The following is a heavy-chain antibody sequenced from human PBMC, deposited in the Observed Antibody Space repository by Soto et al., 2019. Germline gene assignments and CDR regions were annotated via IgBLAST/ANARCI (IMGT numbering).Heavy chain of an antibody. J-gene: IGHJ4*02. Sequence: GGSLRLSCSASGFTFSSYAMHWVRQAPGKGLEYVSAISSNGGSTYYADSVKGRFTISRDNSKNTLYLQMSSLRAEDTAVYYCVRAVGSELLWFGELLWSFDYWGQGTLVTVSS. V-gene: IGHV3-64D*08. CDR3: VRAVGSELLWFGELLWSFDY. CDR1: GFTFSSYA. D-gene: IGHD3-10*01. CDR2: ISSNGGST.